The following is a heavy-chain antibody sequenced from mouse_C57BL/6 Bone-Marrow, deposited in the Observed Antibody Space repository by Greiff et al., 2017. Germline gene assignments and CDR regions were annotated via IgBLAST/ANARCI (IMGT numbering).Heavy chain of an antibody. D-gene: IGHD1-1*01. CDR2: IDPYDSYT. V-gene: IGHV1-50*01. J-gene: IGHJ2*01. CDR1: GYTFTSYW. CDR3: AREGKKWDIRGY. Sequence: QVQLQQPGAELVKPGASVKLSCKASGYTFTSYWMQWVKQRPGQGLEWIGEIDPYDSYTNYNQKFKGKATLTVDKSSSTAYMQLSSLTSEDSAVYYCAREGKKWDIRGYWGEGTTLTVSS.